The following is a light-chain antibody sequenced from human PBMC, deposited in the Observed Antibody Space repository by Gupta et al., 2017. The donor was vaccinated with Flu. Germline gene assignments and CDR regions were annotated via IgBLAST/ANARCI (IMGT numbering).Light chain of an antibody. Sequence: GETARITCGGDNIEAKHVHWYQQRPGQAPILVIHDDSDRPSGVPERFSGSNSGNTATLTIGRVAAEDEADYYCQVWDKTNDHVLFAGGTKLTVL. V-gene: IGLV3-21*01. CDR3: QVWDKTNDHVL. CDR1: NIEAKH. CDR2: DDS. J-gene: IGLJ3*02.